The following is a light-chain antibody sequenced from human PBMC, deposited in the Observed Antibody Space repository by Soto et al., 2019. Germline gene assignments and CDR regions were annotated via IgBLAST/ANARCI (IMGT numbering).Light chain of an antibody. J-gene: IGKJ4*01. Sequence: DIVLTQSPGTLSLSPGESVTLSCRASQSVSSSHLAWYQQKPGQAPRLFIYGASRRATGIPDRFSGSGSGTDFTLTISSLKPEDSAVYSCQHYDDSLTFGGGTNVEIK. CDR2: GAS. V-gene: IGKV3-20*01. CDR1: QSVSSSH. CDR3: QHYDDSLT.